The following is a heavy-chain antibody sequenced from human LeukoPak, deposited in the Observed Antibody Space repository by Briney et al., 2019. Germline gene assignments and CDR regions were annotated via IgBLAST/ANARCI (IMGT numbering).Heavy chain of an antibody. J-gene: IGHJ5*02. Sequence: GASVKVSCKASGYTFTGYYMHWVRQAPGQGLEWMGWGNPNSGGTNYAQKFQGRVTMTRDTSISTAYMELSRLRSDDTAVYYCARDHSWVRAQDPWGQGTLVTVSS. CDR3: ARDHSWVRAQDP. CDR2: GNPNSGGT. D-gene: IGHD3-10*01. V-gene: IGHV1-2*02. CDR1: GYTFTGYY.